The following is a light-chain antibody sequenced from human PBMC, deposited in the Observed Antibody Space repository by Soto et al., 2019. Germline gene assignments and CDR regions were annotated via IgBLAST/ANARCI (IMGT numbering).Light chain of an antibody. CDR2: EVT. J-gene: IGLJ1*01. CDR3: SSYAGSSNV. Sequence: QSALTQPASVSGSPGQSITISCTGTSSDVGGYDYVSWYQQHPGVAPKLIIYEVTHRPSGVPDRFSGSKSGNTASLTVSGLQAEDEADYYCSSYAGSSNVFGTGTKLTVL. CDR1: SSDVGGYDY. V-gene: IGLV2-8*01.